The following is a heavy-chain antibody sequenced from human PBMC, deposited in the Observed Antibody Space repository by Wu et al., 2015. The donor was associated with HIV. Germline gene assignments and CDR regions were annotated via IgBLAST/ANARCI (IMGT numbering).Heavy chain of an antibody. CDR1: GGTFSSYA. D-gene: IGHD1-26*01. CDR3: ARDRTWDEDF. CDR2: IIPISGTT. Sequence: QVQLVQSGAEVKKPGSSVKVSCKASGGTFSSYAFSWVRQAPGRGLEWMGRIIPISGTTNYAQKFQGRVTITADESTSTAYMKLYSLTFEDTAVYYCARDRTWDEDFWGQGTMVTVSA. J-gene: IGHJ4*02. V-gene: IGHV1-69*13.